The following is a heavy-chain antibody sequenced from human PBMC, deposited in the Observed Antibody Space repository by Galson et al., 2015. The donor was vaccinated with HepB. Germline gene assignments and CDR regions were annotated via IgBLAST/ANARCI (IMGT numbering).Heavy chain of an antibody. Sequence: SLRLSCAASGYTSSSYAMHWVRQAPGKGLEWVAVISYDGSNKYYADSVKGRFTISRDNSKNTLYLQMNSLRAEDTAVYYCARAGAGSGIAAAGRYWGQGTLVTVSS. D-gene: IGHD6-13*01. CDR1: GYTSSSYA. J-gene: IGHJ4*02. CDR3: ARAGAGSGIAAAGRY. V-gene: IGHV3-30-3*01. CDR2: ISYDGSNK.